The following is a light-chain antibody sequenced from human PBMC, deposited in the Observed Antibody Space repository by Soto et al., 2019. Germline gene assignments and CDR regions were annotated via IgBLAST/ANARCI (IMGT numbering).Light chain of an antibody. CDR2: AVS. CDR1: SSDIGGYNY. CDR3: TSYPAKTSHV. J-gene: IGLJ1*01. Sequence: QSVLTQPPSASGSLGQSVTISCTGTSSDIGGYNYVSWYQQHPGKAPKLIIYAVSNRSSEVPGRFSGSKSGNTASLTVSGLIDDDEADYFCTSYPAKTSHVFGTGTKLTVL. V-gene: IGLV2-8*01.